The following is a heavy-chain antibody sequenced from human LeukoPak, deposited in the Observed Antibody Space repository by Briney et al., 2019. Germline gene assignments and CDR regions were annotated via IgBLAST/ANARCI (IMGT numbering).Heavy chain of an antibody. J-gene: IGHJ4*02. V-gene: IGHV4-59*08. CDR2: IYYSGST. CDR1: GGSISSYY. D-gene: IGHD5-18*01. CDR3: ATTGGYSYGTFDY. Sequence: SETLSLTCTVSGGSISSYYWSWIRQPPGKGLEWIGYIYYSGSTNYNPSLKSRVTISVDTSKNQFSLKLTSVTAADTASYYCATTGGYSYGTFDYWGQGIPVTVSS.